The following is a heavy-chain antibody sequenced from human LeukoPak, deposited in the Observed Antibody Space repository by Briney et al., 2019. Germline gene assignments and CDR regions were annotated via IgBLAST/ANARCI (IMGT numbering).Heavy chain of an antibody. CDR3: ARAGHCSGGSCYLLLPFDI. V-gene: IGHV4-34*01. CDR1: GGSFSGYY. D-gene: IGHD2-15*01. Sequence: SETLSLTCAVYGGSFSGYYWSWIRQPPGKGLEWIGEINHSGSTNYNPSLKSRVTISVDTSKHQFSLKLSSVTAADTAVYYCARAGHCSGGSCYLLLPFDIWGQGTMVTVSS. J-gene: IGHJ3*02. CDR2: INHSGST.